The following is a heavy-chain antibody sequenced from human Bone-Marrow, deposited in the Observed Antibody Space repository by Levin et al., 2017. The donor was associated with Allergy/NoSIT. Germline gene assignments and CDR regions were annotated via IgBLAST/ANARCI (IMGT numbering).Heavy chain of an antibody. CDR2: ISYDGSDK. J-gene: IGHJ5*02. CDR1: GFTFNTFA. D-gene: IGHD6-19*01. CDR3: AKDPSAWGTRVYRIGA. V-gene: IGHV3-30-3*01. Sequence: GGSLRLSCEASGFTFNTFAIHWVRQAPGKGLEWVSVISYDGSDKKYGDAVKGRFTVSRDNSRNTVSLHMNNVKKEDTGVYFWAKDPSAWGTRVYRIGAWGLGTPVTVSS.